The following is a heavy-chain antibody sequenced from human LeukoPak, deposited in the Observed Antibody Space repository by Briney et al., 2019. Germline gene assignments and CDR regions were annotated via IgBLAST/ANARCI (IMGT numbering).Heavy chain of an antibody. CDR1: GGSMSSGTYY. V-gene: IGHV4-30-2*01. CDR2: MYHSGST. J-gene: IGHJ4*02. D-gene: IGHD6-19*01. CDR3: ARAGGAVAGMIFDY. Sequence: SETLPLTCTVSGGSMSSGTYYWSWIRQPPGKGLEWIGYMYHSGSTYYNPSLKSRVTISVDMSKNQFSLKLSSLTAADTAVYYCARAGGAVAGMIFDYWGQGTLVTVSS.